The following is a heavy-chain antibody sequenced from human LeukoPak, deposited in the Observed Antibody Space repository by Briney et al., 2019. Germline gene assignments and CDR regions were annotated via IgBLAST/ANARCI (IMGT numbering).Heavy chain of an antibody. V-gene: IGHV3-21*01. CDR3: ASHLPYSSGWSSFDY. D-gene: IGHD6-19*01. CDR2: ISSSSSYI. J-gene: IGHJ4*02. Sequence: KPGGSLRLSCAASGFTFSSYSMNWVRQAPGKGLEWVPSISSSSSYIYYADSVKGRFTISRDNAKNSLYLQMNSLRAEDTAVYYCASHLPYSSGWSSFDYWGQGTLVTVSS. CDR1: GFTFSSYS.